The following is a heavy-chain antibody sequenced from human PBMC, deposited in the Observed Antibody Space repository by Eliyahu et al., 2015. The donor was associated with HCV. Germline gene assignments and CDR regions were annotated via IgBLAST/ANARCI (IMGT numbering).Heavy chain of an antibody. J-gene: IGHJ6*02. CDR3: TRGQRLTTSGLVTTYYGMDV. CDR1: SGSFSGYF. V-gene: IGHV4-34*02. CDR2: INQSGVT. D-gene: IGHD3-3*01. Sequence: QVQPQQWGARLLKPSETLSLNCDVYSGSFSGYFWSWIRQSPGKGLEWIGEINQSGVTNYNPSLMSRVTISGDTSKTRLSLRLSSVTAADTALYFCTRGQRLTTSGLVTTYYGMDVWGQGTSVTVSS.